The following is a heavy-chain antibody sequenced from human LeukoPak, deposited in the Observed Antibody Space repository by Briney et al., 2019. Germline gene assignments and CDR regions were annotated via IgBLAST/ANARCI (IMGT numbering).Heavy chain of an antibody. CDR3: GRDYWYLPDY. CDR2: ISEGGNNK. CDR1: GFTFDSYA. J-gene: IGHJ4*02. V-gene: IGHV3-30-3*01. Sequence: GSLRLSCEASGFTFDSYAIHWVRLAPGKGLDWVAVISEGGNNKYHADSVKGRFTISRDNSKNTVYLQMNSLRTEDTAVYYCGRDYWYLPDYWGQGTLVTVSS. D-gene: IGHD6-13*01.